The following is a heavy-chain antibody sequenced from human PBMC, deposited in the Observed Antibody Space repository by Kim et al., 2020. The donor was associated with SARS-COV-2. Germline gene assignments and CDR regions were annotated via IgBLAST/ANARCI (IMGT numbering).Heavy chain of an antibody. CDR2: GST. J-gene: IGHJ6*04. D-gene: IGHD2-2*02. V-gene: IGHV4-31*02. CDR3: ARDYTGMDV. Sequence: GSTYYNQSLKSRGTISVDTSKNKCSLKLSSVTAADTAVYYWARDYTGMDVWGKGTTVTVSS.